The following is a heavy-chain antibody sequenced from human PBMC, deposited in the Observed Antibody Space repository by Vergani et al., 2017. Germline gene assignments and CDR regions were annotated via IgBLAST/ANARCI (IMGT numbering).Heavy chain of an antibody. CDR2: IYYTGSA. CDR1: GGSISSSSHF. Sequence: QMQLQESGPGLVKASETLSLTCTLSGGSISSSSHFWGWLRQTPGKGLEWIGSIYYTGSAYYNPSLKSRVSISVDASKNQFSLKLSSVTAADSAVYYCARHDSGHYDASYYCLDVWGQGTTVTVSS. CDR3: ARHDSGHYDASYYCLDV. J-gene: IGHJ6*02. V-gene: IGHV4-39*01. D-gene: IGHD3-16*01.